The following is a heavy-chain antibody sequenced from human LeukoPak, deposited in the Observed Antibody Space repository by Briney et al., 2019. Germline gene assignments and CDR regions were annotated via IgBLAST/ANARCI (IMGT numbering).Heavy chain of an antibody. Sequence: ASVKVSCKASGYTFTSYYMHWVRQAPGQGLEWMGIINPSGGSTSYAQKFQGRVTVTRDTSTSTVYMELSSLRSEDTAVYYCARERRYGSGSYYYYYYGMDVWGQGTTVTVSS. J-gene: IGHJ6*02. CDR3: ARERRYGSGSYYYYYYGMDV. V-gene: IGHV1-46*01. CDR1: GYTFTSYY. D-gene: IGHD3-10*01. CDR2: INPSGGST.